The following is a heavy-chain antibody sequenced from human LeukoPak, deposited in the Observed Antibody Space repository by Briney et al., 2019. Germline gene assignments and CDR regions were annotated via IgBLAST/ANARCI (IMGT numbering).Heavy chain of an antibody. D-gene: IGHD2-2*01. CDR1: GGSFSGYY. CDR3: ARVGRCSSTSRYRSSLSYYYYYYMDV. J-gene: IGHJ6*03. Sequence: SETLSLTCAVYGGSFSGYYWSWIRQPPGKGLEWIGEINHSGSTNYNPSLKSRVTISVDTSKNQFSLKLSSVTAADTAVYYCARVGRCSSTSRYRSSLSYYYYYYMDVWGKGTTVTVSS. V-gene: IGHV4-34*01. CDR2: INHSGST.